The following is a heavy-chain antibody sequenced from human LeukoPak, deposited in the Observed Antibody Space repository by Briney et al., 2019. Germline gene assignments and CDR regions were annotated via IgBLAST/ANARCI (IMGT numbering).Heavy chain of an antibody. CDR1: GFTFDDYG. CDR2: IDWNGGST. V-gene: IGHV3-20*04. J-gene: IGHJ4*02. D-gene: IGHD1-26*01. Sequence: PGGSLRLSCAASGFTFDDYGMSWVRQAPGKGLEWVSGIDWNGGSTGYADSVKGRLTISRDNAKNSLYLQMNSLRAEDTALYYCAREGGLAWERDYFDYWGQGTLVTVSS. CDR3: AREGGLAWERDYFDY.